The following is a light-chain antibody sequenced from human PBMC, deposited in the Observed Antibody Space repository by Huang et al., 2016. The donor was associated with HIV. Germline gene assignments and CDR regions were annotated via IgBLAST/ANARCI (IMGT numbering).Light chain of an antibody. CDR2: DAS. V-gene: IGKV3-11*01. J-gene: IGKJ1*01. CDR3: QQRSNWPRT. CDR1: QSVSSY. Sequence: EIVLTQSPATLSLSPGERATLSCRASQSVSSYLAWYQQKPGQAPRRLIYDASNRASGIPARFSGSGSGTDFTLTISSLDPEDFAVYYCQQRSNWPRTFGQGTKVEIK.